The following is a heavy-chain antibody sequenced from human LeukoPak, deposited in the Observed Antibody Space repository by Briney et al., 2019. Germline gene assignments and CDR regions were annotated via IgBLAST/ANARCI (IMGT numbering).Heavy chain of an antibody. CDR1: GDSDSLNYAL. CDR2: TYYRAKWYN. V-gene: IGHV6-1*01. J-gene: IGHJ4*02. Sequence: SLTLSLLQAISGDSDSLNYALCTWIRQSPSRGLEWLGRTYYRAKWYNDYAISVRSRITINPDTTKNQFSLQSNSVTPEDTAVYCGARYLCSLFNCDNVFIDHWGQGPLVTVSS. D-gene: IGHD1/OR15-1a*01. CDR3: ARYLCSLFNCDNVFIDH.